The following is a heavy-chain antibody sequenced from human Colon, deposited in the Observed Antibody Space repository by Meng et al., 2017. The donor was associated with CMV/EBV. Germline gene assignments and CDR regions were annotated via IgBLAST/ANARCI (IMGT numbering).Heavy chain of an antibody. D-gene: IGHD3-10*01. J-gene: IGHJ4*02. CDR3: ARDLYGSGSYHMY. Sequence: GGSLRLSCSTSGFPIGEYAMSWVRQAPGKGLEWLGFIRSKSYGGTTQYAASAQGRFIISRDDSKGTAYLQMNSLQTEDTAVYYCARDLYGSGSYHMYWGQGTLVTVSS. CDR1: GFPIGEYA. CDR2: IRSKSYGGTT. V-gene: IGHV3-49*04.